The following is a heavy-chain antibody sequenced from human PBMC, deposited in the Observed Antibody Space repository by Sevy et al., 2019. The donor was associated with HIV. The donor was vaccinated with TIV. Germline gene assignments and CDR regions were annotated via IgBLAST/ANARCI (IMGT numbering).Heavy chain of an antibody. CDR1: GFTFSSYW. D-gene: IGHD2-2*01. CDR3: ARDCSSTSCLWGMDV. Sequence: GGSLRLSCAASGFTFSSYWLNWVRQAPGKGLEWVANIKQDGSERYYVASVKGRFTISRDNAKNSLYLQMNSLRVEDTAVYYCARDCSSTSCLWGMDVWGPGTTVTVSS. V-gene: IGHV3-7*03. CDR2: IKQDGSER. J-gene: IGHJ6*02.